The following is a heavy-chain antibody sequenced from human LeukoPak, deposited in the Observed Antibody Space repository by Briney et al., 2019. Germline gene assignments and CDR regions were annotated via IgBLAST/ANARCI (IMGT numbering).Heavy chain of an antibody. CDR3: ARDFGMATSDY. CDR1: GYSFTNYG. Sequence: ASVKVSCKASGYSFTNYGISWVRQAPGQGLEWMGWISGYNYNTHYAQKFQDRVTMTTDTPTNTAHMELKSLRFDDTAVYYCARDFGMATSDYWGQGTLVTVSS. D-gene: IGHD3-16*01. CDR2: ISGYNYNT. J-gene: IGHJ4*02. V-gene: IGHV1-18*01.